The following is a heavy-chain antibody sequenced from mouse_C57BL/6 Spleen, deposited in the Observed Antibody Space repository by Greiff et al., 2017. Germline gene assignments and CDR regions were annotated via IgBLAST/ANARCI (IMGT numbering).Heavy chain of an antibody. D-gene: IGHD1-1*01. J-gene: IGHJ2*01. Sequence: EVQGVESGGGLVKPGGSLKLSCAASGFTFSSYAMSWVRQTPEKRLEWVATISDGGSYTYYPDNVKGRFTISRDNAKNNLYLQMSHLKSEDTAMYYCARDRGVEFDYWGQGTTLTVSS. CDR1: GFTFSSYA. CDR3: ARDRGVEFDY. V-gene: IGHV5-4*01. CDR2: ISDGGSYT.